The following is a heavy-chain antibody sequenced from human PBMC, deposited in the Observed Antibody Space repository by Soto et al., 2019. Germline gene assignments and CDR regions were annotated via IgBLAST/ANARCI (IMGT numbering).Heavy chain of an antibody. Sequence: QVQLVQSGAEVQKPGSSVKVSCKASGGTFSSYAISWLRQSHVQGLEWMRGIIPIFGTANYAQKFQGRVTITADESTSTAYMELSSLRSEDTAVYYCARDLDSSGWYENWGQGTLVTVSS. CDR1: GGTFSSYA. J-gene: IGHJ4*02. D-gene: IGHD6-19*01. CDR2: IIPIFGTA. V-gene: IGHV1-69*12. CDR3: ARDLDSSGWYEN.